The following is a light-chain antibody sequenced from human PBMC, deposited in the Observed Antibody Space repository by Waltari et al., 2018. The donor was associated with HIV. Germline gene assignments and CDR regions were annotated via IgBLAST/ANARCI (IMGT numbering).Light chain of an antibody. V-gene: IGLV2-11*01. CDR3: CSYAGSSWV. J-gene: IGLJ3*02. Sequence: QSALTQPRSVSGSPGQSVTISCTGTRSDVGGYNYVSWYQQHPGKAPKLMIYDVSKGPSGGPDRLSGYKSGNTASLTISGLQAEDEADYYCCSYAGSSWVFGGGTKLTVL. CDR1: RSDVGGYNY. CDR2: DVS.